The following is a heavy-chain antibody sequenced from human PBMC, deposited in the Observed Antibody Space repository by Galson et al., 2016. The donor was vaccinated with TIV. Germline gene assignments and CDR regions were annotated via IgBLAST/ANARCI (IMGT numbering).Heavy chain of an antibody. V-gene: IGHV3-23*01. CDR1: AFTFSNFA. J-gene: IGHJ4*02. D-gene: IGHD3-10*01. CDR3: AKAQMGADYYGSGSLDY. CDR2: ISGRGDRT. Sequence: SLRLSCAVSAFTFSNFAMSWVRQAPGKGLEWVSAISGRGDRTYYADSVKGRFTISRDNSKNTLYLQMNSLRVDDSAVYYCAKAQMGADYYGSGSLDYWGQGTLVTVSS.